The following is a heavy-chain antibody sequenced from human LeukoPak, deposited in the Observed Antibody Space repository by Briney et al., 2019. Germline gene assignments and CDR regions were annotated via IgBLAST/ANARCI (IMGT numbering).Heavy chain of an antibody. J-gene: IGHJ4*02. CDR1: GGSISSSSYY. V-gene: IGHV4-39*01. CDR3: GRHDSGTYYRFDY. Sequence: KTSETQSLTCTVSGGSISSSSYYWNWIRQPPGKGLEWIGSVNYGGPTYYNPSLKSRVTISVDTSRNQFSLKLSSVTAADTSVYYCGRHDSGTYYRFDYWGQGYPVTVSS. CDR2: VNYGGPT. D-gene: IGHD3-10*01.